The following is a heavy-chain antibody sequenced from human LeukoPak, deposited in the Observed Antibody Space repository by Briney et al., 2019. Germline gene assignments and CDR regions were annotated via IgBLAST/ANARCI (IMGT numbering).Heavy chain of an antibody. CDR3: ARGGHYYDSSGYSFPWDY. CDR1: GYTFTSYD. Sequence: ASVKVSCKASGYTFTSYDINWVRQAPGQGLEWMGWINPNSGGTNYAQKFQGRVTMTRDTSISTAYMELSRLRSDDTAVYYCARGGHYYDSSGYSFPWDYWGQGTLVTVSS. J-gene: IGHJ4*02. D-gene: IGHD3-22*01. CDR2: INPNSGGT. V-gene: IGHV1-2*02.